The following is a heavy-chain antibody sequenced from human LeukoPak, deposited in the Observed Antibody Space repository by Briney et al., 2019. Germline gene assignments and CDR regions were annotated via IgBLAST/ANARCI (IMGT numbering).Heavy chain of an antibody. J-gene: IGHJ6*03. CDR1: GFTFSSYS. CDR2: ISSSSSTI. CDR3: ARERGSPRAASFSTVYYYYMDV. V-gene: IGHV3-48*04. D-gene: IGHD2-15*01. Sequence: GGSLRLSCAASGFTFSSYSMNWVRQAPGKGLEWVSYISSSSSTIYYADSVKGRFTISRDNAKNSLYLQMNSLRAEDTAVYYCARERGSPRAASFSTVYYYYMDVWGKGTTVTVSS.